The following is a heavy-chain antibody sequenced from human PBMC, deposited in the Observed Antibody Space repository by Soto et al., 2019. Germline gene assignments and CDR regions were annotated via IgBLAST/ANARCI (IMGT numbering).Heavy chain of an antibody. CDR1: GGTFSSYA. D-gene: IGHD3-3*01. Sequence: QVQLVQSGAEVKKPGSSVKVSCKASGGTFSSYAISWVRQAPGQGLEWMGGIIPIFGTANYAQKFQGRVTITADESTSTAYMELSSLRSEDTAVYYCARAGSRGITIFGVAYGMDVWGQGTTVTVSS. V-gene: IGHV1-69*12. J-gene: IGHJ6*02. CDR3: ARAGSRGITIFGVAYGMDV. CDR2: IIPIFGTA.